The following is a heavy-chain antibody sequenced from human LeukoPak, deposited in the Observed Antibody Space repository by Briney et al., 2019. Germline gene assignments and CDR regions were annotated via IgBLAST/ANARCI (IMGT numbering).Heavy chain of an antibody. V-gene: IGHV3-23*01. J-gene: IGHJ6*03. CDR2: ISGSGDKT. CDR3: AKDTTAWWYHRAYMNV. CDR1: GFSLSTYA. Sequence: GGSLRLSCAASGFSLSTYALSWVPQAPGGGLEWVAAISGSGDKTYHADSVKGRFTISKDNSENRLSLQMDSLRAEDTAVYFCAKDTTAWWYHRAYMNVWGKGTTVTVSS. D-gene: IGHD2-15*01.